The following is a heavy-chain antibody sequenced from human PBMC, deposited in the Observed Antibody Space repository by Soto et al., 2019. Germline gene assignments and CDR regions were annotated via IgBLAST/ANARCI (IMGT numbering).Heavy chain of an antibody. V-gene: IGHV1-18*01. CDR3: VRDIGLYFRSGYMDV. D-gene: IGHD3-9*01. CDR1: GYSFTNYG. CDR2: ISAYNGNT. J-gene: IGHJ6*03. Sequence: QVQLVQSGAEVRKPGASVKVSCKASGYSFTNYGISWVRQAPGQGLEWMGWISAYNGNTKFAQKVQGRVTMATDTSTTTAYMGLRRLRSDDTAVYHCVRDIGLYFRSGYMDVWGRGTAVTVSS.